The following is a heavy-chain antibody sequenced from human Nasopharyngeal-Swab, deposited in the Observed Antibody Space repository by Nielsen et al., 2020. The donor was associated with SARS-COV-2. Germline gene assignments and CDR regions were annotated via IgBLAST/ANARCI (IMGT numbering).Heavy chain of an antibody. CDR3: ARRGKIVATIPYYYYYYYMDV. V-gene: IGHV3-23*01. D-gene: IGHD5-12*01. Sequence: GESLKISCAASGFTFSSYAMSWVRQAPGKGLEWVSAISGSGGSTYYADSVKGRFTISRDNSKNTLYLQMNSLRAEDTAVYYCARRGKIVATIPYYYYYYYMDVWGKGTTVTVS. CDR2: ISGSGGST. CDR1: GFTFSSYA. J-gene: IGHJ6*03.